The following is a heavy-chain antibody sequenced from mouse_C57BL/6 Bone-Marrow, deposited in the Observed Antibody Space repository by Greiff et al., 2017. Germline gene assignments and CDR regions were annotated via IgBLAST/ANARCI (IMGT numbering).Heavy chain of an antibody. CDR2: ISNLAYSI. Sequence: EVQGVESGGGLVQPGGSLKLSCAASGFTFSDYGMAWVRQAPRKGPEWVAFISNLAYSIYYADTVTGRFTISRENAKNTLYLDMSSLRSEDTAMYYCARHPDYYGYYAMDYWGQGTSVTVSS. CDR1: GFTFSDYG. CDR3: ARHPDYYGYYAMDY. V-gene: IGHV5-15*01. J-gene: IGHJ4*01. D-gene: IGHD1-1*01.